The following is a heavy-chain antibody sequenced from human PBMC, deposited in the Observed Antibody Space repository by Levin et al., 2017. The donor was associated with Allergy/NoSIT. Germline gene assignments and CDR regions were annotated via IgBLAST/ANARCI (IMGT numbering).Heavy chain of an antibody. J-gene: IGHJ5*02. CDR1: GDSISTYY. V-gene: IGHV4-59*01. CDR3: ARDLWKIAGPSWFDP. D-gene: IGHD1-1*01. Sequence: SQTLSLTCTVSGDSISTYYWNWLRQPPGKGLEWIGYTHYSGSTNYNPSLKSRVTISIDTSKNQFSLKVRSVTAADTAVYYCARDLWKIAGPSWFDPWGQGTLVTVSS. CDR2: THYSGST.